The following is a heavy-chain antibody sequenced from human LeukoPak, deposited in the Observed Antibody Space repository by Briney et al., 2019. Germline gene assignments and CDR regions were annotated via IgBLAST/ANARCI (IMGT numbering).Heavy chain of an antibody. D-gene: IGHD3-10*01. Sequence: PGGSLRLSCVASGFTFSSRDWMTWVRQAPGKGLEWVANIKQDGSEKNYVDSVKGRFTISRDNAKNSVDLQMNSLRAEDTAVYYCARDFGMASGYFDYWGQGTLVTVSS. J-gene: IGHJ4*02. CDR1: GFTFSSRDW. CDR2: IKQDGSEK. V-gene: IGHV3-7*03. CDR3: ARDFGMASGYFDY.